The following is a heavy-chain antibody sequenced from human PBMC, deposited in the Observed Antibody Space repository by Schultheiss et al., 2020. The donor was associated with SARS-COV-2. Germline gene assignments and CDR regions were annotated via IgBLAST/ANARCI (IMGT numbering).Heavy chain of an antibody. D-gene: IGHD5-12*01. Sequence: GGSLRLSCAASGFTFSSYAMHWVRQAPGKGLEYVSAISPNGNNTYYADSVKGRFTMSRDNAKNSLYLQMNSLGDGDTAIYYCARIYLDAFDMWGQGTMVTVSS. J-gene: IGHJ3*02. CDR2: ISPNGNNT. V-gene: IGHV3-64*04. CDR3: ARIYLDAFDM. CDR1: GFTFSSYA.